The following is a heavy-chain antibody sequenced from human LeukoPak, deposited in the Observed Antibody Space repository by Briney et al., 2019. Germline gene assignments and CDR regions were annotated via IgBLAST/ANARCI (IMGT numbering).Heavy chain of an antibody. CDR1: GGSFSGYY. V-gene: IGHV4-34*01. CDR3: ARVPSPVLRFLEWSNDAFDI. CDR2: INHSGST. Sequence: SSETLSLTCAVYGGSFSGYYWSWIRQPPGKGLEWIGEINHSGSTNYNPSLKSRVTISVDTSKNQFSPKLSSVTAADTAVYYCARVPSPVLRFLEWSNDAFDIWGQGTMVTVSS. J-gene: IGHJ3*02. D-gene: IGHD3-3*01.